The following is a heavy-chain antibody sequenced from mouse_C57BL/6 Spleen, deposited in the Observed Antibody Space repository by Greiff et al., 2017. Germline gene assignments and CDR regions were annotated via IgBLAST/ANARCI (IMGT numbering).Heavy chain of an antibody. CDR3: ARRKDGGVYAMDY. CDR2: INPNNGGT. CDR1: GYTFTDYY. J-gene: IGHJ4*01. Sequence: EVQLQQSGPELVKPGASVKISCKASGYTFTDYYMNWVKQSHGKSLEWIGDINPNNGGTSYNQKFKGKATLTVDKSSSTAYMELRSLTSEDSAVYYCARRKDGGVYAMDYWGQGTSVTVSS. V-gene: IGHV1-26*01.